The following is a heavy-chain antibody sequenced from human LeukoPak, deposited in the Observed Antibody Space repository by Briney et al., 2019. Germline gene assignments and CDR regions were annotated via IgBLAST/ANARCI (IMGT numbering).Heavy chain of an antibody. CDR1: GFTFSNYA. CDR2: ISGSGGST. CDR3: TKGTIWLPFDY. Sequence: GGSLRLPCAASGFTFSNYAMSWARQAPGKGLEWVSAISGSGGSTYYADSVKGRFTISRDNSKNTLYLQMNSLRAEDTAVYYCTKGTIWLPFDYWGQGTLSPSPQ. V-gene: IGHV3-23*01. J-gene: IGHJ4*02. D-gene: IGHD5-18*01.